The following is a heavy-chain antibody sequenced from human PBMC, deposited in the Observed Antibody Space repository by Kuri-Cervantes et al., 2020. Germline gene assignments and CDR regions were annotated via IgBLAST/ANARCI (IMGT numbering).Heavy chain of an antibody. J-gene: IGHJ4*02. Sequence: APVKVSCKASGYTFTSYGISWVRQAPGQGLEWMGWISAYNGNTNYAQKLQGRVTMTRNTSISTAYMELSSLRSEDTAAYYCARASSYYDFTWWGQGTLVTVSS. V-gene: IGHV1-18*01. CDR2: ISAYNGNT. CDR1: GYTFTSYG. CDR3: ARASSYYDFTW. D-gene: IGHD3-3*01.